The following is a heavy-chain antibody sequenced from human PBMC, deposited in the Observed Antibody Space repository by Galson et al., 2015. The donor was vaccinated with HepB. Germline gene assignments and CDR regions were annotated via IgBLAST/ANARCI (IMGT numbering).Heavy chain of an antibody. V-gene: IGHV3-73*01. CDR3: TRHPDALGGLRMCGGDCRIEFDY. D-gene: IGHD2-21*02. CDR2: IRSKANSYAT. Sequence: SLRLSCAASGFTFSGSAMHWVRQASGKGLEWVGRIRSKANSYATAYAASVKGRFTISRDDSKNTAYLQMNSLKTEDTAVYYCTRHPDALGGLRMCGGDCRIEFDYWGQGTLVTVSS. CDR1: GFTFSGSA. J-gene: IGHJ4*02.